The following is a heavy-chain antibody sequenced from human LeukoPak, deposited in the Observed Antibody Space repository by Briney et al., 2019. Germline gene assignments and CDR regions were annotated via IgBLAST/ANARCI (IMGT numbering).Heavy chain of an antibody. CDR3: ARQVSDYFYYYIDV. CDR1: GCSISSSGYY. CDR2: IYYSGTT. V-gene: IGHV4-39*01. Sequence: PSETLSLTCSVSGCSISSSGYYWNWIRQPPGKGLEWVGSIYYSGTTYYNSSLKSRVTISEDTSKNRFSLMLTSVTAADTAVYYCARQVSDYFYYYIDVWGEGTTVIVSS. J-gene: IGHJ6*03.